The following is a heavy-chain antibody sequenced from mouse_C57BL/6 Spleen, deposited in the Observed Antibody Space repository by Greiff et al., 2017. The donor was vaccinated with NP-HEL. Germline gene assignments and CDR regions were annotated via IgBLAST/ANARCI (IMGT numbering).Heavy chain of an antibody. CDR3: ARSGHYCGGDY. Sequence: QVQLQQPGAELVRPGSSVKLSCKASGYTFTSYWMHWVKQRPIQGLEWIGNIDPSDSDTHYNQKFKDKATLTVDKSSSTAYLQRSSLTSEDSAVFYGARSGHYCGGDYWGKGTTVTVSS. CDR1: GYTFTSYW. V-gene: IGHV1-52*01. J-gene: IGHJ2*01. CDR2: IDPSDSDT. D-gene: IGHD1-2*01.